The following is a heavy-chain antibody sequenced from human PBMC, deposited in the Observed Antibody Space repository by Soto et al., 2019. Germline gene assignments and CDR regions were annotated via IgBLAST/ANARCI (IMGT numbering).Heavy chain of an antibody. J-gene: IGHJ6*02. V-gene: IGHV1-18*01. CDR2: ISAYNGNT. CDR3: ARDHCSSTSCYLYYYYGMDV. Sequence: SVKLSCEASGYTFTSYGISWVRQAPGQGLEWMGWISAYNGNTNYAQKLQGRVTMTTDTSTSTAYMELRSLRSDDTAVYYCARDHCSSTSCYLYYYYGMDVWGQGTTVTVSS. D-gene: IGHD2-2*01. CDR1: GYTFTSYG.